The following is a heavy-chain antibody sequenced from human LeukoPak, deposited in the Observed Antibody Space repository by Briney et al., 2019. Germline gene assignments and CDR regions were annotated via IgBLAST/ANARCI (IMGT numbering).Heavy chain of an antibody. D-gene: IGHD4-17*01. V-gene: IGHV5-51*01. Sequence: GESLKISCKGSGYSFTSYWIGWVRQMPGKGLEWMGIIYPGDSDTRYSPSFQGQVTISADKSISTAYLQWSSLKASDTAMYHCARHDFHPKTTGALDYWGQGTLVTVSS. CDR1: GYSFTSYW. J-gene: IGHJ4*02. CDR3: ARHDFHPKTTGALDY. CDR2: IYPGDSDT.